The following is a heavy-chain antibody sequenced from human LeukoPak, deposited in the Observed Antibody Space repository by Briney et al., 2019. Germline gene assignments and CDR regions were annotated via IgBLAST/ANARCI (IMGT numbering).Heavy chain of an antibody. D-gene: IGHD3-22*01. CDR1: GFTISSNC. J-gene: IGHJ3*02. CDR3: ARRVNYYDSSGYYPHLDAFDI. V-gene: IGHV3-53*04. CDR2: IYSGGSK. Sequence: GGSLRLSCAASGFTISSNCMSWVRQAPGKGLEWVSFIYSGGSKYYADSVKGRFTISRHNFKNKLYLQMNSLRAEDKALDYCARRVNYYDSSGYYPHLDAFDIWGQGTMVTVSS.